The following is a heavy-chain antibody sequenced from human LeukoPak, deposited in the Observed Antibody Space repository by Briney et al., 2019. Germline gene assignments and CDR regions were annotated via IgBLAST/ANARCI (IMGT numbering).Heavy chain of an antibody. CDR1: GYSISSGYY. J-gene: IGHJ3*02. V-gene: IGHV4-38-2*02. D-gene: IGHD1-1*01. CDR3: ARDRTTGTTGAFDI. Sequence: SETLSLTCTVSGYSISSGYYWGWIRQPPGKGLEWIGSIYHSGSTYYNPSLKSRVTISVDTSKNQFSLKLSSVTAADTAVYYCARDRTTGTTGAFDIWGQGTMVTVSS. CDR2: IYHSGST.